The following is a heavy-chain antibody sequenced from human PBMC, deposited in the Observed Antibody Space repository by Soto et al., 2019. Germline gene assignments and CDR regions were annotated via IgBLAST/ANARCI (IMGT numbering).Heavy chain of an antibody. CDR3: ARDRVERCSAEYFQY. J-gene: IGHJ1*01. CDR1: GFTVSSNY. V-gene: IGHV3-53*01. Sequence: EVQLVESGGGLIQPGGSLRLSCAASGFTVSSNYMSWVRQALGKGLEWVSVIYSGGSTYYADSVKGRFTISRDNSRSTLYLHMSRRRAEDTAVYYRARDRVERCSAEYFQYWGQGTRVNVSS. D-gene: IGHD2-15*01. CDR2: IYSGGST.